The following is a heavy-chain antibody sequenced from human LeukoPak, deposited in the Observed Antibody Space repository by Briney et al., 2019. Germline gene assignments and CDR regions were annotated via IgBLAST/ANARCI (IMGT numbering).Heavy chain of an antibody. J-gene: IGHJ4*02. CDR3: GSGLDYGDSPPGY. V-gene: IGHV3-30*03. CDR2: ISYDGSNK. D-gene: IGHD4-17*01. Sequence: GGSLRLSCAASGFTFSSYGMHWVRQAPGKGLEWVAVISYDGSNKYYADSVKGRFTISRDNSKNTLYLQMNSLRAEDTAVYYWGSGLDYGDSPPGYGGQGPLVTVSS. CDR1: GFTFSSYG.